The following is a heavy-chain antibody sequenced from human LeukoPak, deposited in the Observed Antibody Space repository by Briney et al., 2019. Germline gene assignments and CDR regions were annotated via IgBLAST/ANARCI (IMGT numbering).Heavy chain of an antibody. J-gene: IGHJ5*02. CDR2: ISGGGERT. CDR1: GIVFSNTA. D-gene: IGHD6-19*01. CDR3: GKDGGQYSSGPEFDP. Sequence: PGGSLRLSCAASGIVFSNTAMNWARQSPGRGLEWVSAISGGGERTFYADSVKGRFTISRDNSKNMVYLQMNSLRADDTAIYYCGKDGGQYSSGPEFDPRGQGALVTASS. V-gene: IGHV3-23*01.